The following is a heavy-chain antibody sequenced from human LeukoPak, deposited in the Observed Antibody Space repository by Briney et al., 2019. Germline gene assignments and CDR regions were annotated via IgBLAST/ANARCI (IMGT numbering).Heavy chain of an antibody. Sequence: GGSLRLSRAASGFTFSSYAMSWVRQAPGKGLEWVSAISGSGGSTYYADSVKGRFTISRDNSKNTLYLQMNSLRAEDTAVYYCARDRSYYDSSGYYYIRYYYYGMDVWGQGTTVTVSS. D-gene: IGHD3-22*01. CDR3: ARDRSYYDSSGYYYIRYYYYGMDV. J-gene: IGHJ6*02. V-gene: IGHV3-23*01. CDR2: ISGSGGST. CDR1: GFTFSSYA.